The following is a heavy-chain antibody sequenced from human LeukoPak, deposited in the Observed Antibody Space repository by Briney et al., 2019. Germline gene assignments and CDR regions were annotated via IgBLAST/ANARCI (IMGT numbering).Heavy chain of an antibody. D-gene: IGHD5-24*01. CDR3: ARGAGYNYPYYFDY. J-gene: IGHJ4*02. CDR2: VSTYNGQT. Sequence: GASVKVSCKGSGYTFYNYAINWVRQAPGQGLEWMGWVSTYNGQTKYAQKFQGRVTLTTDTPATTAHMELRSLTSDDTAVHYCARGAGYNYPYYFDYWGQGTLVTVSS. CDR1: GYTFYNYA. V-gene: IGHV1-18*04.